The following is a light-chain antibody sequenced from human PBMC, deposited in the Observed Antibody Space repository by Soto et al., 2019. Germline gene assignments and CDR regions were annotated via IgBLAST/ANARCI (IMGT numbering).Light chain of an antibody. CDR1: SSDIGSYNF. CDR3: VSYTSINTLYV. CDR2: EVS. Sequence: QSALTQPASVSGSPGQSITISCTGTSSDIGSYNFVSWYQQHPGKAPKLMISEVSNRPSGVSNRFSGSKSASTASLTISGLQAEEEADYYCVSYTSINTLYVFGTGTKVTVL. J-gene: IGLJ1*01. V-gene: IGLV2-14*01.